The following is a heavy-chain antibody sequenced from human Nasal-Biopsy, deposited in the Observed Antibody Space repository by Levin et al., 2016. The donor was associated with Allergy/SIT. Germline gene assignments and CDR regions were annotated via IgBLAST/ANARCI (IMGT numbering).Heavy chain of an antibody. CDR3: AKPLYYYAGDGAYVGFDAFDI. J-gene: IGHJ3*02. CDR2: LSYDGTKT. Sequence: GESLKISCAASGFTFTTYAMSWVRQAPGKGLEWVALLSYDGTKTYYADSVKGRFTISRDTSNNTLFLQMSSLRADDTAVYFCAKPLYYYAGDGAYVGFDAFDIWGQGAMVTVSS. CDR1: GFTFTTYA. D-gene: IGHD3-10*01. V-gene: IGHV3-30*18.